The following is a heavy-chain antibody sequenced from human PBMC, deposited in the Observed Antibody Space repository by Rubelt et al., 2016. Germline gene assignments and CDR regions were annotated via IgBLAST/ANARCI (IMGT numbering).Heavy chain of an antibody. CDR2: IGGSGGST. Sequence: QATGEGLEWVSFIGGSGGSTNYADSLKGRFTLPRDNSKTTLYMQVNSLRAEDTAVYYCPKGPRILPAAFSFDYWGQGTRVTVSS. J-gene: IGHJ4*02. V-gene: IGHV3-23*01. CDR3: PKGPRILPAAFSFDY. D-gene: IGHD2-2*01.